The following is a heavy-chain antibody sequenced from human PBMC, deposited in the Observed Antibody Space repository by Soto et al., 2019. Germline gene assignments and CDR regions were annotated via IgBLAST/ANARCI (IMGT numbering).Heavy chain of an antibody. CDR2: IYPGDSDT. CDR1: GYSFTSYW. CDR3: ARQGITMVRGVIITSPNDAFDI. Sequence: PGESLKISCKGSGYSFTSYWIGWVRQMPGKGLEWMGIIYPGDSDTRYSPSFQGQVTSSADKSISTAYLQWSSLKASDTAMYYCARQGITMVRGVIITSPNDAFDIWGQGTMVTVSS. D-gene: IGHD3-10*01. J-gene: IGHJ3*02. V-gene: IGHV5-51*01.